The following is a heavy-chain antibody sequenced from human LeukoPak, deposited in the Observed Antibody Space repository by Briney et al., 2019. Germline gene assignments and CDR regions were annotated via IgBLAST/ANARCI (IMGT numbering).Heavy chain of an antibody. CDR3: ARDGRDIVATKYYYYYYYMDV. CDR1: GGSISSSSYY. Sequence: SETLSLTCTVSGGSISSSSYYWGWIRQPPGKGLEWIGSIYYSGSTYYNPSLKSRVTISVDTSKNQFSLKLSSVTAADTAVYYCARDGRDIVATKYYYYYYYMDVWGKGTTVTISS. D-gene: IGHD5-12*01. V-gene: IGHV4-39*07. CDR2: IYYSGST. J-gene: IGHJ6*03.